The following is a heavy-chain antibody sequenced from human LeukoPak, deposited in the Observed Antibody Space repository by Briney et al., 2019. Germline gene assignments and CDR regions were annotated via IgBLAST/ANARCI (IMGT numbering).Heavy chain of an antibody. D-gene: IGHD3-10*01. CDR2: ISGSGSSSSI. Sequence: PGGSLRLSCAASGFTFSDYYMTWVRQAPGMGLEWVSFISGSGSSSSIYYIDSVKGRFTISRDNAKNSLYLQMSSLRAEDTAVYYCARAPGRWLDYYFDSWGQGTLVTVSS. CDR3: ARAPGRWLDYYFDS. CDR1: GFTFSDYY. J-gene: IGHJ4*02. V-gene: IGHV3-11*01.